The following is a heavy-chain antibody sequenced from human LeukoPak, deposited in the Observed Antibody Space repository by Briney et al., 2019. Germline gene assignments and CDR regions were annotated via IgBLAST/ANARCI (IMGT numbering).Heavy chain of an antibody. J-gene: IGHJ4*02. Sequence: ASVKVSCKASGYTFTSYGISWVRQAPGKGLEWMGGFDPEDGETIYAQKFQGRVTMTEDTSTDTAYMELSSLRSEDTAVYYCATARYYDSSGYLNYWGQGTLVTVSS. D-gene: IGHD3-22*01. CDR3: ATARYYDSSGYLNY. V-gene: IGHV1-24*01. CDR1: GYTFTSYG. CDR2: FDPEDGET.